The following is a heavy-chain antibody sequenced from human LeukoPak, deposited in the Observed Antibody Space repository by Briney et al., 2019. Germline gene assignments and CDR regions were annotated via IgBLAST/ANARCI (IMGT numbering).Heavy chain of an antibody. Sequence: PGGSLRLSCAASGFTFSSNYMSWVRQAPGKGLEGVSVIYSGGRTYYADSVKGRFSISRDNAKNSLYLQMNSLRAEDTAVYYCAELGITMIGGVWGKGTTVTISS. CDR2: IYSGGRT. J-gene: IGHJ6*04. CDR3: AELGITMIGGV. CDR1: GFTFSSNY. D-gene: IGHD3-10*02. V-gene: IGHV3-53*01.